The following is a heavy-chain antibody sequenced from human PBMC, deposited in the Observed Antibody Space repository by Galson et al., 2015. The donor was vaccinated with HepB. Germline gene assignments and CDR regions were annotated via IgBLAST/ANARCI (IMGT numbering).Heavy chain of an antibody. J-gene: IGHJ4*02. CDR1: GFTSSGSA. Sequence: SLRLSCAASGFTSSGSAMHWVRQASGKGLEWVGRIRSKANSYATAYAASVKGRFTISRDDSKNTAYLQMNSLKTEDTAVYYCTSIAVAGTGDYWGQGTLVTVSS. CDR2: IRSKANSYAT. CDR3: TSIAVAGTGDY. D-gene: IGHD6-19*01. V-gene: IGHV3-73*01.